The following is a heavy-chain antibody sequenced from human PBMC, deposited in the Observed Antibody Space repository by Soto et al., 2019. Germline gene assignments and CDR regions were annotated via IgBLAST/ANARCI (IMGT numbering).Heavy chain of an antibody. CDR3: AKWRYDFWNSYQNYCFDN. D-gene: IGHD3-3*01. CDR2: ITTSGSSI. V-gene: IGHV3-11*01. J-gene: IGHJ4*02. Sequence: QVRLVESGGGLVKPGESLRLSCAASGFSFSDHYMSWIRQAPGKGLEWISYITTSGSSIYYADSVKGRFVISRDNAKNSLFLQMNSLRAEDTAVYYCAKWRYDFWNSYQNYCFDNWGQGTLVTVSS. CDR1: GFSFSDHY.